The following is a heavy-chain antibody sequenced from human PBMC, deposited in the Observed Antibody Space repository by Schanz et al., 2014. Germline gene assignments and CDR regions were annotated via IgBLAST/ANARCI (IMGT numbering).Heavy chain of an antibody. J-gene: IGHJ5*02. Sequence: EVQLVESGGGLVQPGGSLRLSCAASGLTFSAYWMHWVRQAPGKGLVWVSRINNDGSSTSYADSVKGRFTISRDNAKNTLYRQMNSLRAEDTAVYYCVRDERVISGVWCDPWGQGTLVTVSS. D-gene: IGHD3-16*02. CDR1: GLTFSAYW. CDR3: VRDERVISGVWCDP. CDR2: INNDGSST. V-gene: IGHV3-74*01.